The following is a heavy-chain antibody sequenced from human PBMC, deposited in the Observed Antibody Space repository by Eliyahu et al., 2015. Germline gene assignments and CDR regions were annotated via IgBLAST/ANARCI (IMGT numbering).Heavy chain of an antibody. J-gene: IGHJ6*02. D-gene: IGHD4-17*01. CDR2: IKSKTDGGTT. V-gene: IGHV3-15*01. CDR3: TTGNGDLYYYYYGMDV. CDR1: GFTFSNAW. Sequence: EVQLVESGGGLVKPGGSLRLSCAASGFTFSNAWXSXVRQAPGKGLEWVGRIKSKTDGGTTDYAAPVKGRFTISRDDSKNTLYLQMNSLKTEDTAVYYCTTGNGDLYYYYYGMDVWGQGTTVTVSS.